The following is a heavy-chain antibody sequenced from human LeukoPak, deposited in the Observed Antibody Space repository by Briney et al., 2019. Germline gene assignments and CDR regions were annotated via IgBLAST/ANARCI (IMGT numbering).Heavy chain of an antibody. CDR3: ASGGYCSSTSCFALYYYMDV. V-gene: IGHV4-4*07. D-gene: IGHD2-2*01. Sequence: SETLSLTCTVSGGSISSYYWSWIRQPAGKGLEWIGRIYTSGSTNYNPSLKSRVTMSVDTSKNQFSLKLSSVTAADTAVYYCASGGYCSSTSCFALYYYMDVWGKGTTVTVSS. J-gene: IGHJ6*03. CDR1: GGSISSYY. CDR2: IYTSGST.